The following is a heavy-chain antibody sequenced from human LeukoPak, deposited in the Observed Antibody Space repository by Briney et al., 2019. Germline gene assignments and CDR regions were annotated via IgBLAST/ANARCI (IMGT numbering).Heavy chain of an antibody. V-gene: IGHV1-8*01. D-gene: IGHD1-1*01. Sequence: ASVKVSCKASGYTFTSYDISWVRQATGQGLEWMGWMSPNGGNTGYAQKFQGRVIMTRNTSISTAYMELSSLTSEDTAVYYCARGRHNNCWGQGTLVTVSS. CDR3: ARGRHNNC. CDR1: GYTFTSYD. CDR2: MSPNGGNT. J-gene: IGHJ3*01.